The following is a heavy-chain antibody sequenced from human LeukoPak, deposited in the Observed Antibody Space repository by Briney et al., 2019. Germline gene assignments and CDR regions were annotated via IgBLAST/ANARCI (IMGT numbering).Heavy chain of an antibody. J-gene: IGHJ4*02. D-gene: IGHD3-22*01. V-gene: IGHV1-18*01. CDR1: GYTFTSYG. CDR3: ARDSDYYDSCGYLDY. CDR2: IGAYNGRT. Sequence: ASVKVSCKASGYTFTSYGFSWVRQAPGQGLEWMGWIGAYNGRTNYAQKLRGSVTMTTDTSTSTAYLELRSLRSDDTAVYYCARDSDYYDSCGYLDYWGQGTLVTVSS.